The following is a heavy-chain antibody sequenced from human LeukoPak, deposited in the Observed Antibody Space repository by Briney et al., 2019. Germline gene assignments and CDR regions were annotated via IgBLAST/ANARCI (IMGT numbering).Heavy chain of an antibody. V-gene: IGHV4-34*01. D-gene: IGHD3-10*01. CDR2: INHSGST. Sequence: SETLSLTCAVYGGSFSGYYWSWIRQPPGKGLEWIGEINHSGSTNYNPSLKSRVTISVDTSKNQFSLKLSSVTAADTAVYYCARGPRRITMVRGAKNYYYYGMDVWGQGTTVTVSS. CDR3: ARGPRRITMVRGAKNYYYYGMDV. CDR1: GGSFSGYY. J-gene: IGHJ6*02.